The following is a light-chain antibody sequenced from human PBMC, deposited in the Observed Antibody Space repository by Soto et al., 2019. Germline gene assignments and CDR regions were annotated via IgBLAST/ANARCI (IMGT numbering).Light chain of an antibody. CDR3: QHYYSRPLT. CDR1: QRVLSTSDNKNY. V-gene: IGKV4-1*01. J-gene: IGKJ4*01. Sequence: DIVMTQSPASLTVSLGERATINCKSIQRVLSTSDNKNYLAWFQQTPGQPPKLLIYSASTPESGLPERFSGGGSGTDCTLTISSPQAEDVAVYYCQHYYSRPLTFGGGTKVEIK. CDR2: SAS.